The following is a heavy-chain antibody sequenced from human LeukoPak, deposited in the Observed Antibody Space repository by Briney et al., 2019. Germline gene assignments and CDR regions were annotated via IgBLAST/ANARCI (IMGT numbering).Heavy chain of an antibody. CDR2: MYSGDSDT. V-gene: IGHV5-51*01. CDR3: ARQTNSITDY. CDR1: GYNFTNDW. Sequence: GESLKTSCKGSGYNFTNDWIGWVRQMSGEGLEWMGIMYSGDSDTSYSPSFQRQITISADRSLSTAYLQWNSLKASDTDKYSGARQTNSITDYWGQGTLVTVSS. D-gene: IGHD1-1*01. J-gene: IGHJ4*02.